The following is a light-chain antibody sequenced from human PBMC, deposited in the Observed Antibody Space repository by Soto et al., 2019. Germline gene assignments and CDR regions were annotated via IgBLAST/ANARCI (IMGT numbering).Light chain of an antibody. CDR2: GAS. CDR1: QGIENS. Sequence: DFQMTQSPSSLSASVGDRITITCRASQGIENSLAWYQQKPGKVPKLLIFGASTLQSGVPSRFRGSGTGTEFTLTISGLQPEDVATYYCQKYNRAPLTFGGGTKVEI. J-gene: IGKJ4*01. V-gene: IGKV1-27*01. CDR3: QKYNRAPLT.